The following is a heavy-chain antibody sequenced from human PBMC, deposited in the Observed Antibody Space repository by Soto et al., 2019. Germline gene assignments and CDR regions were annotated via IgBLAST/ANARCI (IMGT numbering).Heavy chain of an antibody. CDR1: GYTFTSYY. Sequence: ASVKVSCKASGYTFTSYYMHWVRQAPGQGLEWMGIINPSGGSTSYAQKFQGRVTMTRDTSTSTVYMELSSLRSEDTAVYYCARNIAAADTKGDYYYYYGMDVRAQRTTVTVSS. D-gene: IGHD6-13*01. J-gene: IGHJ6*02. CDR3: ARNIAAADTKGDYYYYYGMDV. V-gene: IGHV1-46*01. CDR2: INPSGGST.